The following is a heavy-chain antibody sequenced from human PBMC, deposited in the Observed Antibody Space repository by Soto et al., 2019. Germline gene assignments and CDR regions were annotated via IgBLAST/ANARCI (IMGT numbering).Heavy chain of an antibody. J-gene: IGHJ6*02. V-gene: IGHV3-11*01. CDR2: ISSSGSTI. D-gene: IGHD3-16*02. CDR1: GFTFSDYY. Sequence: GGSLRLSCAASGFTFSDYYMSWIRQAPGKGLEWVSYISSSGSTIYYADSVKGRFTISRDNAKNSLYLQMDSLRAEDTAVYYCARDFIGLVSVYGMDVWGQGTTVNVSS. CDR3: ARDFIGLVSVYGMDV.